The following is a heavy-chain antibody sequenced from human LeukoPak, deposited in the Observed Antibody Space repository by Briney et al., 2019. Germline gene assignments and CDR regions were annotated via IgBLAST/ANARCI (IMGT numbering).Heavy chain of an antibody. CDR3: ARHQGSSGWYVI. CDR2: INHSGST. Sequence: SETLSLTCAVYGGSFSGYYWSWIRQPPGKGLEWIGEINHSGSTNYNPSLKSRVTISVDTSKNQFSLKLSSVTAADTAVYYCARHQGSSGWYVIWGQGTLVTVSS. D-gene: IGHD6-19*01. J-gene: IGHJ4*02. CDR1: GGSFSGYY. V-gene: IGHV4-34*01.